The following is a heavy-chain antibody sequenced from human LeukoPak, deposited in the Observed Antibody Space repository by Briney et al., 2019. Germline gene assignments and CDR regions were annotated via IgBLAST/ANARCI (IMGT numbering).Heavy chain of an antibody. D-gene: IGHD6-13*01. Sequence: GGSLRLSCASSGFSFSGYAMNWVRQAPGKGLEWVSSISGSGASTFYADSAKGRFTISKDTSSSTVYLQMNSLRAEDTAVYYCAKGSRGYTNYYFDYWGQGSLVTVSS. V-gene: IGHV3-23*01. CDR1: GFSFSGYA. CDR2: ISGSGAST. CDR3: AKGSRGYTNYYFDY. J-gene: IGHJ4*02.